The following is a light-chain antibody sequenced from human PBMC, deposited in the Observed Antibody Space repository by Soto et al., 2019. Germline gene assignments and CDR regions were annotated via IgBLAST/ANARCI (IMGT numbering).Light chain of an antibody. CDR2: EGS. V-gene: IGLV2-23*03. Sequence: QSALTQPASVSGSPGQSITISCTGTSSDVGSYNLVSWYQQHPGKAPKLMIYEGSKRPSGVSNRFSGSKSGNTASLTISGLQAEDEADYYCRSYAGSSTFVFGGGTKLTVL. CDR1: SSDVGSYNL. J-gene: IGLJ2*01. CDR3: RSYAGSSTFV.